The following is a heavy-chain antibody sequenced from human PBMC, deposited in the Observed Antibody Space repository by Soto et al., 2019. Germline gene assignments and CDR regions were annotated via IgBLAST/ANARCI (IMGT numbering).Heavy chain of an antibody. CDR2: NYYSGIT. V-gene: IGHV4-31*03. Sequence: QVQLQESGPGLVKPSQTLSLTCTVSGGSISSGGYYWTWIRQHPGKGLEWIGYNYYSGITYYNPYLKCRVTISLDTSKNQFSLKLSSVTAADTAVYYCARGSSIAGLYYGMDVWGQGTTVTVSS. J-gene: IGHJ6*02. CDR3: ARGSSIAGLYYGMDV. D-gene: IGHD6-6*01. CDR1: GGSISSGGYY.